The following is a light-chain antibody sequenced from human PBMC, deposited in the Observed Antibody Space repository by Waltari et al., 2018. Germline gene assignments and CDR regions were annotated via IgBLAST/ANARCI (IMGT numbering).Light chain of an antibody. CDR3: STWDYSLSPRVV. J-gene: IGLJ2*01. V-gene: IGLV1-44*01. CDR2: IEN. Sequence: QSALTQEASVSGTVGQKVTLSCTGNSNNVGSYAVGWYQQVSHGVPKTVMIENSLPPGVPGRFSGSKSGSTASLTISGLQPEDEADYYCSTWDYSLSPRVVFGGGTKLTVL. CDR1: SNNVGSYA.